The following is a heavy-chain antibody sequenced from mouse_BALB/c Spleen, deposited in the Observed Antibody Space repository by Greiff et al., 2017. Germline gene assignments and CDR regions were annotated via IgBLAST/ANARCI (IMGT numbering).Heavy chain of an antibody. CDR3: ARHYYGYGYAMDY. J-gene: IGHJ4*01. D-gene: IGHD1-2*01. CDR2: INPDSSTI. V-gene: IGHV4-1*02. CDR1: GFDFSRYW. Sequence: EVQLVESGGGLVQPGGSLKLSCAASGFDFSRYWMSWVRQAPGKGLEWIGEINPDSSTINYTPSLKDKFIISRDNAKNTLYLQMSKVRSEDTALYYCARHYYGYGYAMDYWGQGTSVTVSS.